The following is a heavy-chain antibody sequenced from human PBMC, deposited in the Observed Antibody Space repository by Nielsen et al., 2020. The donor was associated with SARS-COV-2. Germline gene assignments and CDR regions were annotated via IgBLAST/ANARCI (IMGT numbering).Heavy chain of an antibody. CDR2: IDPSDSYT. D-gene: IGHD6-13*01. V-gene: IGHV5-10-1*01. J-gene: IGHJ5*02. CDR3: ARLAAAGPTGADP. Sequence: PCKGSGYCFLSYWIVGLGQMPRKGLEWMGWIDPSDSYTNYSPSFQGHVTISADNSISTAYLQWSSLKTSDTAMYYCARLAAAGPTGADPWGQGTLATVSS. CDR1: GYCFLSYW.